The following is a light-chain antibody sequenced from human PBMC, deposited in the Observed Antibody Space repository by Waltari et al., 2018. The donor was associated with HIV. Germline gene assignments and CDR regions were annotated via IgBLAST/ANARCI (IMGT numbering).Light chain of an antibody. CDR1: TGAVTSVPY. CDR2: DTN. Sequence: QAVVTQEPSLTVSPGGTVTLTCGSTTGAVTSVPYPPWFQQKPGQAPRTLIYDTNTKHSWTPARFSGSLLGGRAALTLSGAQPEDEAEYYCLLSYSGARPHVVFGGGTKLTVL. J-gene: IGLJ2*01. CDR3: LLSYSGARPHVV. V-gene: IGLV7-46*01.